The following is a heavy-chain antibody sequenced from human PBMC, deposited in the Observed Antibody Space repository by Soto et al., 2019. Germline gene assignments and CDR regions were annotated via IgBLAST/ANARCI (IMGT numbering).Heavy chain of an antibody. J-gene: IGHJ5*02. V-gene: IGHV4-59*02. CDR1: GASVSTYP. D-gene: IGHD3-10*01. CDR3: ARGGTSGSAVFNWFDP. Sequence: QVQLQESGPGLVKPSGTLSLTCSVTGASVSTYPWSWIRQSPGKGLGWIGYIHYSGGTNYTPSPRSRVTISVDTSKNQLSLNLTSLTAADTAVYYCARGGTSGSAVFNWFDPWGQGTLVTVSS. CDR2: IHYSGGT.